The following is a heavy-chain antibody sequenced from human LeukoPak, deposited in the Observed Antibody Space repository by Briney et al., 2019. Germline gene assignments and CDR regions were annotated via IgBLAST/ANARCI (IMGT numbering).Heavy chain of an antibody. CDR1: GFTFSSYA. CDR3: AKDVIFYWAFDI. D-gene: IGHD3-9*01. Sequence: GGSLRLSCADSGFTFSSYAMSWVRQAPGKGLEWVSAISGSGGSTYYADSVKGRFTISRDNFKNTLYLQMNSLRAEDTAVYYCAKDVIFYWAFDIRGQGTMVTVSS. CDR2: ISGSGGST. V-gene: IGHV3-23*01. J-gene: IGHJ3*02.